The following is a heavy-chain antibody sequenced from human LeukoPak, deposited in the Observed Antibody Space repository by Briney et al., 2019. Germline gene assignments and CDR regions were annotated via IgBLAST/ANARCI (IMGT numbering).Heavy chain of an antibody. V-gene: IGHV1-46*01. Sequence: ASVKVSCKASGYTFISYYMHWVRQAPGQGLEWMGIINPSGGSTSYAQKFQGRVTVTRDTSTTTVYMELSSLRSQDTAVYYCASLVTIFGVVTHDAFDIWGQGTMVTVSS. J-gene: IGHJ3*02. CDR2: INPSGGST. D-gene: IGHD3-3*01. CDR3: ASLVTIFGVVTHDAFDI. CDR1: GYTFISYY.